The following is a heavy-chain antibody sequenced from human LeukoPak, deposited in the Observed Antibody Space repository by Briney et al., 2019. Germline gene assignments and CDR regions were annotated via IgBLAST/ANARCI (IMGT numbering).Heavy chain of an antibody. CDR3: ARDRGRIFGVVITHFDY. J-gene: IGHJ4*02. D-gene: IGHD3-3*01. Sequence: ASVKVSCKASGYTFTGYYMHWVRQAPGQGLEWMGWINPNSGGTNYAQKFQGRVTMTRDTSTSTAYMELSRLRSDDTAVYYCARDRGRIFGVVITHFDYWGQGTLVTVSS. CDR1: GYTFTGYY. CDR2: INPNSGGT. V-gene: IGHV1-2*02.